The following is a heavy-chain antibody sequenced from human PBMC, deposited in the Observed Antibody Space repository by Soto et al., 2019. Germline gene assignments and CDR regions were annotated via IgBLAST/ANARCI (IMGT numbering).Heavy chain of an antibody. CDR1: GFTFSNYS. CDR2: ISSSSSTI. V-gene: IGHV3-48*02. D-gene: IGHD2-2*01. J-gene: IGHJ5*02. Sequence: GGSLRLSCAASGFTFSNYSMNWVRQAPGKGLEWVSYISSSSSTIYYADSVKGRFTISRDNAKNSLYLQMNSLRDEDTAVYYCARVVVVVPYNWFDPWGQGTLVTVSS. CDR3: ARVVVVVPYNWFDP.